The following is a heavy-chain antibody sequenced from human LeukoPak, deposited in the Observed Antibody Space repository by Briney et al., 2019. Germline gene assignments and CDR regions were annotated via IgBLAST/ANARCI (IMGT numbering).Heavy chain of an antibody. CDR3: ARQPRYYIGGNCYNPYYYGLDV. CDR1: GGSISSSSYH. Sequence: SETLSLICTVSGGSISSSSYHCGWIRQPPGKGLEWIGSIYYSRSTFYNPSLKSRVTISLDTSKNQFSLKLSSVTAADTAVYYCARQPRYYIGGNCYNPYYYGLDVWGQGTTVTVSS. V-gene: IGHV4-39*01. J-gene: IGHJ6*02. D-gene: IGHD2-15*01. CDR2: IYYSRST.